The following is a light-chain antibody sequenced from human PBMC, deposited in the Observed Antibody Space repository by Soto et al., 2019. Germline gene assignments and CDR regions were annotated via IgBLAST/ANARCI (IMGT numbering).Light chain of an antibody. CDR1: TSDY. V-gene: IGLV2-8*01. Sequence: QSALTQPPSASGSXXXSXTXSCTGTTSDYVSWYQQYPGKAPKLMIYDVTKRPSGVPDRFSGSKSGTTASLTVSGLQAEDEADYFCSSHAGARNSLFGGGTKLTVL. CDR2: DVT. CDR3: SSHAGARNSL. J-gene: IGLJ2*01.